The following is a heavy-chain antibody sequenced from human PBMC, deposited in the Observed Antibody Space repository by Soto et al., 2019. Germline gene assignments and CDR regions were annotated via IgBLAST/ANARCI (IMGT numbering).Heavy chain of an antibody. J-gene: IGHJ6*02. CDR3: ARIPGGDCANYYYGMDV. V-gene: IGHV2-70*01. Sequence: SGPTLVNPTQTLTLTCTFSGFSLSTSGMCVSWIRQPPGKALEWLALIDWDDDKYYSTSLKTRLTISKDTSKNQVVLTMTNMDPVDTATYYCARIPGGDCANYYYGMDVWGQGTTVTVSS. CDR1: GFSLSTSGMC. D-gene: IGHD2-21*02. CDR2: IDWDDDK.